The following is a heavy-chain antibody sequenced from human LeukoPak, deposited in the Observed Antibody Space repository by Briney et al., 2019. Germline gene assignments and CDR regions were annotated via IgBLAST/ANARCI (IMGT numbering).Heavy chain of an antibody. CDR3: ATVRAAAAGSHYFES. D-gene: IGHD6-13*01. Sequence: SVKVSCKAFGGNHAISWVRQAPGPGLEWMGGFIPVFPTPNYAQKFQGRVTFTTDESTKTAYMELSSLRSEDTAVYYCATVRAAAAGSHYFESWGPGTLVTVSS. CDR2: FIPVFPTP. V-gene: IGHV1-69*05. CDR1: GGNHA. J-gene: IGHJ4*02.